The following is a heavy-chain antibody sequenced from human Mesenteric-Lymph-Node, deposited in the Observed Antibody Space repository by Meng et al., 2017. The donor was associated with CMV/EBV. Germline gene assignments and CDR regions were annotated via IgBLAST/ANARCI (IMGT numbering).Heavy chain of an antibody. V-gene: IGHV4-34*01. CDR1: GGSFSRYY. J-gene: IGHJ4*02. CDR2: INHSGST. CDR3: ARGTGTDYFDY. Sequence: GSLRLSCAVYGGSFSRYYWSWIRQSPGKGLEWIGKINHSGSTNYNPSLKSRVTISVDTSKNQLSLNLSSVTAADTAFYYCARGTGTDYFDYWGQGTLVTVSS. D-gene: IGHD1-7*01.